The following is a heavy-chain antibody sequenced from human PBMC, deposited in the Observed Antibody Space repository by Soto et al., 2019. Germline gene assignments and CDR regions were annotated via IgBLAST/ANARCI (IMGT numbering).Heavy chain of an antibody. CDR3: ARENGKSS. CDR2: ISPDGSNT. Sequence: EVQLVESGGGLVQPGGSLRLSCVASGFTFSNYWMHWVRQAPGKGLVWVSRISPDGSNTNYADSVKGRFTISRDNAKNTVYLQMNSLRAEDTALYYWARENGKSSWGQGTLVTVSS. CDR1: GFTFSNYW. V-gene: IGHV3-74*01. J-gene: IGHJ5*02. D-gene: IGHD1-1*01.